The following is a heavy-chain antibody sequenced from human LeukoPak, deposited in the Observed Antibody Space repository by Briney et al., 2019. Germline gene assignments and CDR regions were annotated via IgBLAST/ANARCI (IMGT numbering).Heavy chain of an antibody. Sequence: SETLSLTCAVYGGSFSGYYWSWIRQPPGKGLEWIGEINHSGSTNYNPSLKSRVTISVDTSKSQFSLKLSSVTAADTAVYYCARSSLSSSFDYWGQGTLVTVSS. CDR2: INHSGST. J-gene: IGHJ4*02. D-gene: IGHD6-13*01. CDR1: GGSFSGYY. CDR3: ARSSLSSSFDY. V-gene: IGHV4-34*01.